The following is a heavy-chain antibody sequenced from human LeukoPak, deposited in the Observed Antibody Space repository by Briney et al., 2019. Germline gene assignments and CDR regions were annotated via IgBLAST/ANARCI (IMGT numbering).Heavy chain of an antibody. V-gene: IGHV1-8*03. J-gene: IGHJ5*02. CDR1: GYAFTSYD. CDR2: MNPNSGNT. Sequence: ASVKVSCKASGYAFTSYDINWVRQATGQGHEWMGWMNPNSGNTGYAQKFQGRVTITRNTSISTAYMELSSLRSEDTAVYYCSRGPLWSGYSFNWFDPWGQGTLVTVSS. D-gene: IGHD3-3*01. CDR3: SRGPLWSGYSFNWFDP.